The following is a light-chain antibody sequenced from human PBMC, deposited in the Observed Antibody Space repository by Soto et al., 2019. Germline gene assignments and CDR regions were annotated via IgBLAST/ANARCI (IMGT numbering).Light chain of an antibody. CDR3: TSPTPGSLYV. J-gene: IGLJ1*01. Sequence: QSVLTQPASVSGSPGQSITISCTGTSSDVVNYNYVSWYQQYPGRVPKLLIYMVSNRPSGVSNRFSGSKSGNTASLTISGLQAEGEADYFCTSPTPGSLYVFGTGTKVTVL. CDR1: SSDVVNYNY. V-gene: IGLV2-14*01. CDR2: MVS.